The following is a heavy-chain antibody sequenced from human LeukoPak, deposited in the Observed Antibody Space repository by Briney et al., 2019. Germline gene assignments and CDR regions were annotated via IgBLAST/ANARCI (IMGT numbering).Heavy chain of an antibody. CDR2: ISSSSSTI. V-gene: IGHV3-48*01. Sequence: GGSLRLSCAASGFTFSSYSMNWVRQAPGKGLEWVSYISSSSSTIYLADSVKGRFTISRDTAKNSLYLQMNSLRAEDTAVYYCARGHYGDYVPFDYWGQGTLVTVSS. J-gene: IGHJ4*02. CDR1: GFTFSSYS. D-gene: IGHD4-17*01. CDR3: ARGHYGDYVPFDY.